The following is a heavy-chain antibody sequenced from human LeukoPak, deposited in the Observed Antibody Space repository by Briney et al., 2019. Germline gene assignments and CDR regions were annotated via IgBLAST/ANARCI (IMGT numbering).Heavy chain of an antibody. J-gene: IGHJ3*02. D-gene: IGHD6-13*01. CDR2: IIPIFGTA. CDR3: ARDPGAAGGDDAFDI. Sequence: SVKVSCKASGGTFSSYAISWVRQAPGQGLEWMGGIIPIFGTANYAQKFRGRVTITADESTSTAYMELSSLRSEDTAVYYCARDPGAAGGDDAFDIWGQGTMVTVSS. V-gene: IGHV1-69*13. CDR1: GGTFSSYA.